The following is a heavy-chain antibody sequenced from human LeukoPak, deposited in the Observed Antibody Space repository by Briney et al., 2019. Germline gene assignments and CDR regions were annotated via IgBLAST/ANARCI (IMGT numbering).Heavy chain of an antibody. CDR3: ARGPIARLYGTLDY. D-gene: IGHD1-14*01. CDR2: INHSGST. CDR1: GGSFSGYY. J-gene: IGHJ4*02. V-gene: IGHV4-34*01. Sequence: SETLSLTCAVYGGSFSGYYWSWIRQPPGKGLEWIGEINHSGSTNYNPSLKSRGTISVDTSNNQFSLKLSAVTAADTAVYYCARGPIARLYGTLDYWGQGTLVTVSS.